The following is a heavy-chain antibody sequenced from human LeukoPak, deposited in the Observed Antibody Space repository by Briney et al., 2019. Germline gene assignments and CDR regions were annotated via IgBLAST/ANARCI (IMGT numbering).Heavy chain of an antibody. CDR1: GDSITNYY. CDR3: AKEVGFISA. J-gene: IGHJ4*02. CDR2: IYPSGT. Sequence: SETLSLTCTVSGDSITNYYGSWIRQPAGKGLEWIGRIYPSGTGYNPSLKSRVTMSLDTAKNQFSLKLNSVTAADTAVYYCAKEVGFISAWGQGTLVTVSS. V-gene: IGHV4-4*07. D-gene: IGHD6-19*01.